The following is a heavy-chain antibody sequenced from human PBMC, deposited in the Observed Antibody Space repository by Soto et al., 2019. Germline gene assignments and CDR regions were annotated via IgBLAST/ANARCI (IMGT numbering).Heavy chain of an antibody. V-gene: IGHV3-30*18. CDR3: AKEGVEFGFDY. D-gene: IGHD3-10*01. CDR2: ISYDGSNK. J-gene: IGHJ4*02. CDR1: GFTFSSYG. Sequence: QVQLVESGGGVVQPGRSLRLSCAASGFTFSSYGMHWVRQAPGKGLEWVAVISYDGSNKYYADSVKGRFTISRDKSKNTLYLQMNSLRAEDTAVYYCAKEGVEFGFDYWGQGTLVTVSS.